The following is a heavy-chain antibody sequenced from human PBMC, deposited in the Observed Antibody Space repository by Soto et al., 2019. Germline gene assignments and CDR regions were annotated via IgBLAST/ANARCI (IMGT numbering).Heavy chain of an antibody. CDR2: VSGSGGGT. CDR1: GFTFSTYA. Sequence: GGSLRLSCSASGFTFSTYAMSWVRQAPGKGLEWVSDVSGSGGGTYYADSVQGRFTISRDNSKNTLYLQMNSLRAEDTAVYYCAEDKGGTTILTTFDYWGQGGLVTVSS. V-gene: IGHV3-23*01. CDR3: AEDKGGTTILTTFDY. D-gene: IGHD4-4*01. J-gene: IGHJ4*02.